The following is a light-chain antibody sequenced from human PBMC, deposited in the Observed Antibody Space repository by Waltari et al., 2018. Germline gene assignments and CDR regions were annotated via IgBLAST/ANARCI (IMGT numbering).Light chain of an antibody. V-gene: IGLV3-21*04. CDR3: QVWHATLDPGV. Sequence: SYVLTQPPSVSVAPGETARITCGGDNIGSYSVHWYQQKPGQAPVLVIRYDSDRPSGIPERLSGSHSANTATLTISRVEAGDEANYYCQVWHATLDPGVFGTGTEVTV. CDR1: NIGSYS. CDR2: YDS. J-gene: IGLJ1*01.